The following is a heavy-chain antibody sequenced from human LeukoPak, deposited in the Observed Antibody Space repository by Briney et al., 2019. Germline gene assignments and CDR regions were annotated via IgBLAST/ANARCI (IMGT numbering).Heavy chain of an antibody. D-gene: IGHD2-15*01. CDR1: GGSFSGYY. CDR3: ARGVIVVVVATTRSDAFDI. CDR2: INHSGST. Sequence: PSETLSLTCAVYGGSFSGYYWSWIRQPPGKGLEWIGEINHSGSTNYNPSLKSRVTISVDTSKNQFSLRLSSVTAADTAVYYCARGVIVVVVATTRSDAFDIWGQGTMVTVSS. J-gene: IGHJ3*02. V-gene: IGHV4-34*01.